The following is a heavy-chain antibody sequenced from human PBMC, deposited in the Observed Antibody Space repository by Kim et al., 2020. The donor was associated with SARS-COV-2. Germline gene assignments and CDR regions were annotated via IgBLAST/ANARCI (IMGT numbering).Heavy chain of an antibody. CDR1: GFTFSSYS. CDR3: ARDYCSSTSCYLSPRDYYYYGMDV. V-gene: IGHV3-21*01. D-gene: IGHD2-2*01. CDR2: ISSSSSYI. J-gene: IGHJ6*02. Sequence: GGSLRLSCAASGFTFSSYSMNWVRQAPGKGLEWVSSISSSSSYIYYADSVKGRFTISSDNATNSLYLQMNSLRAEDTAVYYCARDYCSSTSCYLSPRDYYYYGMDVWGQGTTVTVSS.